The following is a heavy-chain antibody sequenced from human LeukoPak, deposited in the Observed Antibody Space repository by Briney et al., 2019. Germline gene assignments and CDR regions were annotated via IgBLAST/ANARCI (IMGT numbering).Heavy chain of an antibody. D-gene: IGHD3-16*01. CDR1: GFTFSSYA. Sequence: EGSLRLSCAASGFTFSSYAMSWVRQAPGKGLEWVSAISGSGGSTYYADSLGGRFTISRDNSKDMVYLQMNSLKVEDTATYYCGKEGGAWGQGTKVTVSS. J-gene: IGHJ5*02. V-gene: IGHV3-23*01. CDR3: GKEGGA. CDR2: ISGSGGST.